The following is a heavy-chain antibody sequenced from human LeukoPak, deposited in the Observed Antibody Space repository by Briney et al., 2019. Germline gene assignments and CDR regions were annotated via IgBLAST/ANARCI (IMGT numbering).Heavy chain of an antibody. CDR1: GYSFTSYG. J-gene: IGHJ4*02. V-gene: IGHV1-18*01. D-gene: IGHD2-15*01. CDR2: ISAYNGNT. Sequence: ASVKVSCKASGYSFTSYGISWVRQAPGLGLEWMGWISAYNGNTNYAQRLQGRVTMTTDTSTSTAYMEVRSLTSDDTAVYYCARVPSGGPFDYWGQGTLVTVSS. CDR3: ARVPSGGPFDY.